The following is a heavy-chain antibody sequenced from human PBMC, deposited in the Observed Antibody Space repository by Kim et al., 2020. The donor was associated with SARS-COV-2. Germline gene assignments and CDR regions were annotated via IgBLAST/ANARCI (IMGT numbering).Heavy chain of an antibody. CDR1: GFTFSDYY. Sequence: GGSLRLSCAASGFTFSDYYMSWIRQAPGKGLEWVSYISSSSSYTNYADSVKGRFTISRDNAKNSLYLQMNSLRAEDTAVYYCAREGAVAGPRQGFDYWGQGTLVTVSS. V-gene: IGHV3-11*06. J-gene: IGHJ4*02. D-gene: IGHD6-19*01. CDR2: ISSSSSYT. CDR3: AREGAVAGPRQGFDY.